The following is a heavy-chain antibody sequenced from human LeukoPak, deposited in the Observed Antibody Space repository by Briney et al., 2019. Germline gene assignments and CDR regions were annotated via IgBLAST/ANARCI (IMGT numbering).Heavy chain of an antibody. Sequence: GGSLRLSCAASGFTFSSYAMSWVRQAPGKGLEWVSAISGSGGSTYYADSVKGRFTISRDNSKNTLYLQMNSLKAEDTAVYYCAKAGQQLGYVPPNLDHWGQGTLVP. CDR2: ISGSGGST. CDR3: AKAGQQLGYVPPNLDH. CDR1: GFTFSSYA. J-gene: IGHJ4*02. D-gene: IGHD6-13*01. V-gene: IGHV3-23*01.